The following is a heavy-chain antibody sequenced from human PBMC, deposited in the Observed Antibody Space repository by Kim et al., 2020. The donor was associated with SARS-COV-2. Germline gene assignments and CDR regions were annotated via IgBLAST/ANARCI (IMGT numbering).Heavy chain of an antibody. J-gene: IGHJ6*02. Sequence: GESLKISCKGSGYSFTSYWIGWVRQMPGKGLEWMGIIYPGDSDTRYSPSFQGQVTISADKSISTAYLQWSSLKASDTAMYYCARRNGYSGGWTLNYYYGMDVWGQGTTVTVSS. V-gene: IGHV5-51*01. D-gene: IGHD6-19*01. CDR2: IYPGDSDT. CDR3: ARRNGYSGGWTLNYYYGMDV. CDR1: GYSFTSYW.